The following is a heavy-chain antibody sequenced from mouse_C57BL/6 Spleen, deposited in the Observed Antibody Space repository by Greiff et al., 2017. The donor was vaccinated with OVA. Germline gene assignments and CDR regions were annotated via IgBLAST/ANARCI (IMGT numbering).Heavy chain of an antibody. CDR3: AREGGSSYTWCAD. D-gene: IGHD1-1*01. Sequence: EVMLVESGPGMVKPSQSLSLTCTVTGYSITSGYDWHWIRHFPGNKLEWMGYISYSGSTNYNPSLKSRISITHDTSKNHFFLKLNSVTTEDTATYYCAREGGSSYTWCADWGHGTLVTVSA. J-gene: IGHJ3*01. V-gene: IGHV3-1*01. CDR1: GYSITSGYD. CDR2: ISYSGST.